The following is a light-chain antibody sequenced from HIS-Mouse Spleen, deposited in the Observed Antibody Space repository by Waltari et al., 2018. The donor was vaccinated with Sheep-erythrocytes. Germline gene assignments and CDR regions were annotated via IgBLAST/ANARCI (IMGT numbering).Light chain of an antibody. CDR1: SGTIASTY. CDR2: EDN. Sequence: NFMLTQPHSVSESPGKTVTISCTRSSGTIASTYVQWYQQRPGRAPTTVIYEDNQRPSGVPDRFSGSIDSSSNSASLTISGLKTEDEADYYCQSYDSSNWVFGGGTKLTVL. J-gene: IGLJ3*02. V-gene: IGLV6-57*04. CDR3: QSYDSSNWV.